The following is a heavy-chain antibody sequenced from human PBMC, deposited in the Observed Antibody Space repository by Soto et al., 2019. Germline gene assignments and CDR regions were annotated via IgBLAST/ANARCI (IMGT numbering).Heavy chain of an antibody. CDR3: ARVLPPFDP. V-gene: IGHV1-18*01. CDR2: INAYNGNT. J-gene: IGHJ5*02. CDR1: GYTFTSYG. Sequence: QVQLVQSGAEVKKPGASVKVSCKASGYTFTSYGISWVRQAPGQGLEWMGWINAYNGNTNYAPKLQGIVTMTTDTSTRTAYMVLRSLRSDVTAVYSCARVLPPFDPWGQGTLVTVSS.